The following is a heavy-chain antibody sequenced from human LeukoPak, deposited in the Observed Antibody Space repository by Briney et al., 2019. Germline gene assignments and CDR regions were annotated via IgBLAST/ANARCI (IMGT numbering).Heavy chain of an antibody. D-gene: IGHD2/OR15-2a*01. CDR1: GFTFSSYE. CDR3: ARVTYAVPDY. CDR2: ISSSGNNI. J-gene: IGHJ4*02. V-gene: IGHV3-48*03. Sequence: GGSGRLSCAASGFTFSSYEMNWDRQAPGKGLEWVSYISSSGNNIYFADSVKGRFTISRDNAKNSLFLQMNSLRAEDTAVYYCARVTYAVPDYWGERPVHPVSS.